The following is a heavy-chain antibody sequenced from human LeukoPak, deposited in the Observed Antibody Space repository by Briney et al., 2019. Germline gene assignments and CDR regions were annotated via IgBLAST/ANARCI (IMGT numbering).Heavy chain of an antibody. CDR1: GYSISRGNY. V-gene: IGHV4-38-2*02. CDR3: AKRYCSSTTCYDDRGAFDY. D-gene: IGHD2-2*01. Sequence: PSETLSLTCTVSGYSISRGNYWDWIRQPPGKGLEWIGSIYHSGSTYYNPSLKSRVTISVDTSKNQFSLKLSSVTAADPAVYYCAKRYCSSTTCYDDRGAFDYWGQGTLVTVSS. CDR2: IYHSGST. J-gene: IGHJ4*02.